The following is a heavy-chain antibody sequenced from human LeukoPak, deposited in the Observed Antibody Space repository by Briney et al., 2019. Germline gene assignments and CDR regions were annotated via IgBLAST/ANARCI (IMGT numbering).Heavy chain of an antibody. V-gene: IGHV3-7*01. J-gene: IGHJ2*01. CDR1: AFTFSNYW. Sequence: HPGGSLRLSCAASAFTFSNYWMSWVRQAPGKGLEWVANINQDGSEIYYVDSVKGRFTISRDNAKNSLYLQINSVRADDTAVYYCARDKGGLRVERKTNRDFEIWGGGALLTVSS. CDR3: ARDKGGLRVERKTNRDFEI. CDR2: INQDGSEI. D-gene: IGHD1-1*01.